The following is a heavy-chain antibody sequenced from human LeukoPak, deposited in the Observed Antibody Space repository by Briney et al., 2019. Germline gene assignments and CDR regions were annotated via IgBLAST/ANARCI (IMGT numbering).Heavy chain of an antibody. D-gene: IGHD3-9*01. J-gene: IGHJ5*02. CDR3: ALGRLRYLHWLENWFDP. CDR1: GGSFSGYY. CDR2: INHSGST. Sequence: PSETLSLTCAVYGGSFSGYYWRSIRQPPGKGLEWIGEINHSGSTNYNPSLKSRVTISVDTSKNQFSLKLTSVTAADTAVYYCALGRLRYLHWLENWFDPWGQGTLVTVSS. V-gene: IGHV4-34*01.